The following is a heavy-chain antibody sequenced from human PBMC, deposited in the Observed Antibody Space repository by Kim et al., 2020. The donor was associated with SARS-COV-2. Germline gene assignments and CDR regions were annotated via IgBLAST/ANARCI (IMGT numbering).Heavy chain of an antibody. Sequence: FQGRVTMTRDTSTSTVYMELSSLRSEDTAVYYCARDNRRYYDSSGYPRDYWGQGTLVTVSS. V-gene: IGHV1-46*01. D-gene: IGHD3-22*01. J-gene: IGHJ4*02. CDR3: ARDNRRYYDSSGYPRDY.